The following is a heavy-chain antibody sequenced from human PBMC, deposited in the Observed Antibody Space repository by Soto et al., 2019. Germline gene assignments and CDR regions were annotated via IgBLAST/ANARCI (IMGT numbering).Heavy chain of an antibody. Sequence: QVQLMQSGAEVKQPGASVKVSCKASGYTLTSYYMHWVRQAPGQGLEWMGIINPSGGSTSYTQRFQGRFTMTRDTSTSTVYMELSSLRSEDTAVYYCASRLYSSGYYGFLDHWGQGTLVTVSS. CDR3: ASRLYSSGYYGFLDH. D-gene: IGHD3-22*01. V-gene: IGHV1-46*03. CDR2: INPSGGST. CDR1: GYTLTSYY. J-gene: IGHJ4*02.